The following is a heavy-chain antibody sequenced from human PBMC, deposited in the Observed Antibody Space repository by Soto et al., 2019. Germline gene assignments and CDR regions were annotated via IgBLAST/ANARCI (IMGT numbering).Heavy chain of an antibody. CDR2: ISGYNGDT. CDR3: AKNGQPPYYYYGLDV. D-gene: IGHD2-8*01. Sequence: ASVKVSCKASDYTFTRYGISWVRQAPGQGLEWMGWISGYNGDTNYAQKFQGRVSMTIDTSTTTAYKELRSLRSDDTAVYYCAKNGQPPYYYYGLDVWGQGTKVTVSS. J-gene: IGHJ6*02. V-gene: IGHV1-18*01. CDR1: DYTFTRYG.